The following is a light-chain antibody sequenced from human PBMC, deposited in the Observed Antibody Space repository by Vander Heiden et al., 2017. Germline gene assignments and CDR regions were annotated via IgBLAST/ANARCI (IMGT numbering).Light chain of an antibody. J-gene: IGLJ2*01. CDR3: SSYPSSSTNYVV. CDR2: EFG. Sequence: QSALTQPASVSGSPGQAIPISCTGTSRDVGGYHYVSCYQQHPGKAPNLMLYEFGNRPSGGATRFSVSTSGNTASLTISGLPAEDEADDYCSSYPSSSTNYVVFGGGTKLTVL. V-gene: IGLV2-14*01. CDR1: SRDVGGYHY.